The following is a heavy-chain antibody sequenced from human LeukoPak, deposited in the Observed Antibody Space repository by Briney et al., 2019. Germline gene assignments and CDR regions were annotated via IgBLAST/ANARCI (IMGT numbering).Heavy chain of an antibody. CDR3: ASLVVVTSLDAYDM. J-gene: IGHJ3*02. CDR1: GFTFSSYA. Sequence: PGGSLRLSCAASGFTFSSYAMNWVRQAPGQGLQWVSTISGSGGSTYYADSVKGRFTISRDNSKNTLYLQMSSLRAEDTAVYYCASLVVVTSLDAYDMWGQGTMVTVSS. CDR2: ISGSGGST. V-gene: IGHV3-23*01. D-gene: IGHD2-21*02.